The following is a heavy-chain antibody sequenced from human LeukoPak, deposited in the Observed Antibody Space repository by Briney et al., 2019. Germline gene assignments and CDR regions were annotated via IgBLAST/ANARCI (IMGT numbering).Heavy chain of an antibody. CDR1: GFTFSDYA. CDR3: AKERLYSGSSFPY. D-gene: IGHD1-26*01. V-gene: IGHV3-30*02. J-gene: IGHJ4*02. Sequence: GSLRLSCAASGFTFSDYAMHWVRQAPGKGLEWLTFITGDGNIKFHADSVKGRFSVSRDNSKNTQYLQMTSLRPEDTAVYYCAKERLYSGSSFPYWGQGTLVTVSS. CDR2: ITGDGNIK.